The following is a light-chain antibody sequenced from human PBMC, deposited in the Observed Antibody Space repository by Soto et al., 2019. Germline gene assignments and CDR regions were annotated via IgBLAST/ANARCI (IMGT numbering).Light chain of an antibody. J-gene: IGKJ3*01. CDR3: QQRSNWPPEVT. V-gene: IGKV3-11*01. CDR1: QSVRSS. Sequence: EIVLTQSPDTLSSSPGERATLSCRASQSVRSSLGWYQQKPGQAPRLLIYDASKRATGIPARFSGSGSGTDFTLTISSLEPEDFAVYYCQQRSNWPPEVTFGPGTKVDIK. CDR2: DAS.